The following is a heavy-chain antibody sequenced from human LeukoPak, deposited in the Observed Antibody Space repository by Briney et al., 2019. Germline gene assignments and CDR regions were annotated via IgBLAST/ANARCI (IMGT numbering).Heavy chain of an antibody. D-gene: IGHD6-13*01. J-gene: IGHJ4*02. Sequence: GGSLRLSCAASGFTFSSYWMSWVRQAPGKGLEWVANIKQDGSEKYNVDSVKGRFTISRDNAKNSLYLQMNSLRAEDTAVYYCATPGSIAAAGLDYWGQGTLVTVSS. CDR1: GFTFSSYW. V-gene: IGHV3-7*03. CDR2: IKQDGSEK. CDR3: ATPGSIAAAGLDY.